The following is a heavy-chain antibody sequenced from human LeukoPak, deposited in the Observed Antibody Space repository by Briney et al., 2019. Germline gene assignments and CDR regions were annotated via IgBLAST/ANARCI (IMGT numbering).Heavy chain of an antibody. CDR2: INPNSGGT. CDR1: GYTFTGYY. D-gene: IGHD6-13*01. V-gene: IGHV1-2*04. J-gene: IGHJ6*02. CDR3: ARDRGSSWDYYYYGMDV. Sequence: ASVKVSCKASGYTFTGYYMHWVRQAPGQGLEWMGWINPNSGGTNYAQKFQGWVTMTRDTSISTAYMELSRLRSDDTAVYYCARDRGSSWDYYYYGMDVWGQGTTVTVSS.